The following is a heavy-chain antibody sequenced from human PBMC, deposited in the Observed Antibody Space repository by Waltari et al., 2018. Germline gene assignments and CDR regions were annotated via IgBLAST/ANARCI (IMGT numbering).Heavy chain of an antibody. D-gene: IGHD1-20*01. CDR3: ARGITGTTLDAFDI. J-gene: IGHJ3*02. Sequence: QVQLQESGPGLVKPSETLFLTCAVSGYSISSGYYWGWIRQPPGKGLEWIGSIYHSGSTYYNPSLKSRVTISVDTSKNQFSLKLSSVTAADTAVYYCARGITGTTLDAFDIWGQGTMVTVSS. CDR2: IYHSGST. V-gene: IGHV4-38-2*01. CDR1: GYSISSGYY.